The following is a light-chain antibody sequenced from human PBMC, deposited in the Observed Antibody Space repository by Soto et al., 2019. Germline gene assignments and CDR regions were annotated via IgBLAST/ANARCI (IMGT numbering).Light chain of an antibody. CDR3: QQSDSTPWT. V-gene: IGKV1-39*01. CDR1: RSISRY. CDR2: DTS. J-gene: IGKJ1*01. Sequence: DIQMTQSPASLSASVGDRVTMTCRASRSISRYLSWYQQKPGKAPNLLIFDTSTLQSGVPSRFSGRGSGTDFSLTISSVQPEGFATYYCQQSDSTPWTFGQGTKVDIK.